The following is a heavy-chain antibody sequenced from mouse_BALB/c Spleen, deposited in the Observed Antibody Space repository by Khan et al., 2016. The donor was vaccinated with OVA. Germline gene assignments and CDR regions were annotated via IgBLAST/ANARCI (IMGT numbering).Heavy chain of an antibody. CDR1: GFSLTNYG. D-gene: IGHD2-10*01. J-gene: IGHJ4*01. Sequence: VKLVESGPGLVAPSQSLSITCTISGFSLTNYGVHWVRQPPGKGLEWLVVIWSDGSTTYNSALKSRLTVDKDNSKSQVFLKMNSLQTDDTAMYFCARQPYYHYNIMDYWGQGTSVTVSS. CDR3: ARQPYYHYNIMDY. CDR2: IWSDGST. V-gene: IGHV2-6-1*01.